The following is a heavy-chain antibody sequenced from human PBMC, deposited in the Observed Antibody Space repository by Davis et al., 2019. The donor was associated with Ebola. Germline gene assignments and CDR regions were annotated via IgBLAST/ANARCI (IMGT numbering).Heavy chain of an antibody. J-gene: IGHJ4*02. CDR1: GFTFSSYA. Sequence: GESLKISCAASGFTFSSYAMSWVRQAPGKGLEWVSAISGSGGSTYYADSVKGRFTISRDNSKNTLYLQMNSLRAEDTAVYYYAKIVVVTAIPHFDYWGQGTLVTVSS. CDR3: AKIVVVTAIPHFDY. D-gene: IGHD2-21*02. V-gene: IGHV3-23*01. CDR2: ISGSGGST.